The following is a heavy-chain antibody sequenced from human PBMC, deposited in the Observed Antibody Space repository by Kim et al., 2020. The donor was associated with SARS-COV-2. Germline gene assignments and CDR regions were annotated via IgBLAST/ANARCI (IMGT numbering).Heavy chain of an antibody. D-gene: IGHD3-3*01. Sequence: GGSLRLSCAASGFTFSDYYMSWIRQAPGKGLEWVSYISSSSSYTNYADSVKGRFTISRDNAKNSLYLQMNSLRAEDTAVYYCARDNNGGTYYDFWSGYYTGPYYYYGMDVWGQGTTVTVSS. CDR1: GFTFSDYY. V-gene: IGHV3-11*05. CDR3: ARDNNGGTYYDFWSGYYTGPYYYYGMDV. CDR2: ISSSSSYT. J-gene: IGHJ6*02.